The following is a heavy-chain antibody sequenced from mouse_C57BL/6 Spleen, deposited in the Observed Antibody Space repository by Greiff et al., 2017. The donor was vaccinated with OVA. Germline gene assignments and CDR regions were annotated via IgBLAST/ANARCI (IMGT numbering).Heavy chain of an antibody. CDR3: ARGEDGYSFAY. J-gene: IGHJ3*01. D-gene: IGHD2-3*01. CDR1: GYAFSSYW. CDR2: IYPGDGDT. V-gene: IGHV1-80*01. Sequence: QVQLQQSGAELVKPGASVKISCKASGYAFSSYWMNWVKQRPGKGLEWIGQIYPGDGDTNYNGKFKGKATLTADKSSSTAYMQLRSLTSEDSAVYFCARGEDGYSFAYWGQGTLVTVSA.